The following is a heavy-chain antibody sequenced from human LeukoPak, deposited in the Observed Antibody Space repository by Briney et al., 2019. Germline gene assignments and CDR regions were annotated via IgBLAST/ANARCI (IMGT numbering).Heavy chain of an antibody. CDR3: ARATYSSPPDF. CDR1: GFTFSNYW. J-gene: IGHJ4*02. D-gene: IGHD6-13*01. CDR2: IERDGSST. Sequence: GSLRLSCAASGFTFSNYWMLWVRQAPGKGLVWVSRIERDGSSTKYADPVKGRFVMSRDNDKNTVDLQMNSLRAEDTAVYYCARATYSSPPDFWGQGVLVTVSS. V-gene: IGHV3-74*01.